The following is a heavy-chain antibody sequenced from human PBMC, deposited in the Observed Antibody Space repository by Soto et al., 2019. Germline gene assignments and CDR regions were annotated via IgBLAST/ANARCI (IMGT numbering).Heavy chain of an antibody. CDR3: ARDAGFPDFGVIKHGFGN. CDR1: GFTFRDYA. Sequence: EVQVLQSGGGLGQPGGSLRLSCAAGGFTFRDYAMSWVRQAPGKGLEWVSTLSGSLNSAFYADSVKGRFTISRDSSEHNLHLEMNLLGGRGKGGYYCARDAGFPDFGVIKHGFGNWGQGKLGTVSS. CDR2: LSGSLNSA. J-gene: IGHJ3*02. V-gene: IGHV3-23*01. D-gene: IGHD3-3*01.